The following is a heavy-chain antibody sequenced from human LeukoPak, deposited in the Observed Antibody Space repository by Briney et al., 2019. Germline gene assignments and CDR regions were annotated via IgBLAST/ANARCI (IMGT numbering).Heavy chain of an antibody. J-gene: IGHJ3*02. Sequence: SETLSLTCTVSGDSISSYYWSWLRLPAGKGLEWIGRIYTSGITNYNPSLQSRVTISLDTSRNQFSLTLTSLTAADTAIYYCARGQRSHAFDIWGPGTMLTVSS. CDR2: IYTSGIT. CDR1: GDSISSYY. V-gene: IGHV4-4*07. CDR3: ARGQRSHAFDI.